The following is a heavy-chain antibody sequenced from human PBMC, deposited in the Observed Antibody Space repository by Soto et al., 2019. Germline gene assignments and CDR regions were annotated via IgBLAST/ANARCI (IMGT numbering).Heavy chain of an antibody. D-gene: IGHD1-20*01. CDR1: GGSISSGGYY. V-gene: IGHV4-31*03. CDR3: ARDSVSRITNYFDY. Sequence: QVQLQESGPGLVKPSQTLSLTCTVSGGSISSGGYYWSWIRQHPGKGLEWIGYIYYSGSTYYNPSLKSRVTISVDTSKNQFSLKLSSVTAADTAVYYCARDSVSRITNYFDYWGQGTLVTVSS. J-gene: IGHJ4*02. CDR2: IYYSGST.